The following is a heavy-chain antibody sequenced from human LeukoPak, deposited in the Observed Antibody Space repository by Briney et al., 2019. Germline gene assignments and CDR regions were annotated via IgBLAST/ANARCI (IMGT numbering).Heavy chain of an antibody. CDR2: IRYDGSNK. V-gene: IGHV3-30*02. CDR1: GFTFSSYG. D-gene: IGHD2-2*02. CDR3: AKPDGYCSSTNCYTAFDI. Sequence: GGSLRLSCAASGFTFSSYGMHWVRQAPGKGLEWVAFIRYDGSNKYYADSVKGRFTISRDNSKNTLYLQMNSLRAEDTAEYYCAKPDGYCSSTNCYTAFDIWGQGTMVTVSS. J-gene: IGHJ3*02.